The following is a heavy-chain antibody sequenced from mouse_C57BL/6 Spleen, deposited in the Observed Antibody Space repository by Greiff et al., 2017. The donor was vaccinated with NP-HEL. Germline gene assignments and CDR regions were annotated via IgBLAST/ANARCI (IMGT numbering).Heavy chain of an antibody. CDR1: GFSLTSYG. J-gene: IGHJ4*01. CDR3: AKYYGNYDDYYYAMDY. Sequence: VKLQESGPGLVQPSQSLSIPCTVSGFSLTSYGVHWVRQSPGKGLEWLGVIWSGGSTDYNAAFISRLSISKDNSKSQVFFKMNSLQADDTAIYYCAKYYGNYDDYYYAMDYWGQGTSVTVSS. D-gene: IGHD2-1*01. V-gene: IGHV2-2*01. CDR2: IWSGGST.